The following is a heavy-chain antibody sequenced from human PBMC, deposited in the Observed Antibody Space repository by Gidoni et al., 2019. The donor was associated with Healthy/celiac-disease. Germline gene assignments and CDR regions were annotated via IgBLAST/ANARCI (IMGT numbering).Heavy chain of an antibody. V-gene: IGHV4-31*03. D-gene: IGHD6-6*01. Sequence: QVQLQESGPGLVKPSQTLSRTCTVPGGSISSGGYYWSWIRQPPGKGLEWIGYIYYSGSTYYNPSLKSRVTISVDTSKNQFSLKLSSVTAADTAVYYCARLWAARPAPSRSIDYWGQGTLVTVSS. CDR1: GGSISSGGYY. CDR3: ARLWAARPAPSRSIDY. J-gene: IGHJ4*02. CDR2: IYYSGST.